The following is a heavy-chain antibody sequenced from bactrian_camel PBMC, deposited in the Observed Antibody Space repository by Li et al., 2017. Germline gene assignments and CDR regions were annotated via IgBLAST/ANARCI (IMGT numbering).Heavy chain of an antibody. Sequence: HVQLVEFGGGSVQAGGSLRLSCVASGFTSTNYCMGWFRQAPGKEREGVAAIDNAGRSSYADFVTRRFTISRDTAENALHLEVNMLKPEDTAKYYCAARKGPAWSCGIQAQGAPVMEYDYWGQGTQVTVS. V-gene: IGHV3S1*01. CDR2: IDNAGRS. CDR3: AARKGPAWSCGIQAQGAPVMEYDY. D-gene: IGHD3*01. J-gene: IGHJ4*01. CDR1: GFTSTNYC.